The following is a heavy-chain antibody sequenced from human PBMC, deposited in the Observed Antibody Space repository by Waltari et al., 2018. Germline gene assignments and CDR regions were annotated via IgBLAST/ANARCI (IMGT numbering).Heavy chain of an antibody. J-gene: IGHJ6*02. CDR3: AKDNSGFYYGVDV. CDR1: GFSLINSG. D-gene: IGHD6-19*01. V-gene: IGHV3-30*18. Sequence: QVQLVESGGGVVQPGRSLRLSCAASGFSLINSGMPWVRQATGKGLDGVAVMSYDGGFKDYSVVVKGRCTISRDNSGNTLDLQMNSLRSEDTAVYYCAKDNSGFYYGVDVWGQGTTVTVSS. CDR2: MSYDGGFK.